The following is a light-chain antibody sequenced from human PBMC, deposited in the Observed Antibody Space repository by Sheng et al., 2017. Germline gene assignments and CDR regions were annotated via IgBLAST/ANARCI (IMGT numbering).Light chain of an antibody. CDR1: QSVSSY. CDR3: QHYGSSPLT. Sequence: EIVLTQSPGTLPLSPGERATLSCRASQSVSSYLAWYQQRPGQAPRLLIYGASHRATGIPDRFSGSGSGTDFTLTISRLEPEDFAVYYCQHYGSSPLTFGGGAKVEIK. V-gene: IGKV3-20*01. CDR2: GAS. J-gene: IGKJ4*01.